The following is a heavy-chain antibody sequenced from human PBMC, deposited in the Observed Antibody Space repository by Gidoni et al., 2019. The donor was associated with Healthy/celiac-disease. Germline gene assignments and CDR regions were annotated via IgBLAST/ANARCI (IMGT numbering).Heavy chain of an antibody. CDR3: ARSWNPGYFDY. V-gene: IGHV4-59*08. Sequence: QVQLQESGPGLVKPSATLSLTCTVSGGSISSYYWSWIRQPPGKGLEWIGYIDYSGSTNYHPSLKSRVTISVDTSKNQFSLKLSSVTAADTAVYYCARSWNPGYFDYWGQGTLVTVSS. D-gene: IGHD1-1*01. CDR2: IDYSGST. J-gene: IGHJ4*02. CDR1: GGSISSYY.